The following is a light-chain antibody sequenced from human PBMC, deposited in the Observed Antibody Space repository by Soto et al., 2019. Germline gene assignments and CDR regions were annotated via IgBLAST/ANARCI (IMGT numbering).Light chain of an antibody. CDR1: SSDVGGYNY. CDR3: SSYTRSSTLI. CDR2: EVR. Sequence: QSVLTQPASVSGSSGQSITISCTGTSSDVGGYNYVSWYRQHPGKAPKLMIYEVRNRPSGVSNRFSGSKSGNTASLTISGLQAEDEADYYCSSYTRSSTLIFGIGTKVTAL. V-gene: IGLV2-14*01. J-gene: IGLJ1*01.